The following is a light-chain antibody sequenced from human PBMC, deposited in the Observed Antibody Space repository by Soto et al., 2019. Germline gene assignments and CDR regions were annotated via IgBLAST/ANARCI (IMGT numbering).Light chain of an antibody. J-gene: IGLJ1*01. Sequence: QSVLTQPASVSGSPGQSITISCTGTSSDVGSYNLVSWYQQHPGKAPKLMIYEVTKRPSGVSNRFSGSKSGNTASLTISGLQAEDEADYSCCSYAGSNTFVFGTGTKVTAL. CDR1: SSDVGSYNL. V-gene: IGLV2-23*02. CDR3: CSYAGSNTFV. CDR2: EVT.